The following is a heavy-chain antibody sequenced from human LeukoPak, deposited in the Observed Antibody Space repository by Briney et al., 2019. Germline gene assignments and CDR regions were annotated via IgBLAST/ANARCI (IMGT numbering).Heavy chain of an antibody. Sequence: PSETLSLTCSVSGGSISLRYYCWGWLREPPGKALEWMGSVYYSGTTSYNPSLKRRVPVSLAMSKHHFSLRLSSVTAAHAAMYYCARVGGSGSYYKYYFDYWGQGTLVTVSS. D-gene: IGHD3-10*01. V-gene: IGHV4-39*07. CDR3: ARVGGSGSYYKYYFDY. CDR1: GGSISLRYYC. CDR2: VYYSGTT. J-gene: IGHJ4*02.